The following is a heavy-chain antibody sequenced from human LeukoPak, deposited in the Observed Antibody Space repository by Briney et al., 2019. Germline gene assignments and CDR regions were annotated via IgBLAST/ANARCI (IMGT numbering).Heavy chain of an antibody. CDR1: GVSFSGYY. J-gene: IGHJ4*02. Sequence: SETLSLTCAVYGVSFSGYYWSWIRQPPGKGLEWIGEINHSGSTNYNPSLKSRVTISVDTSKNQFSLKLSSVTAADTAVYYCARDLAAAGAKPGDYWGQGTLVTVSS. V-gene: IGHV4-34*01. CDR2: INHSGST. CDR3: ARDLAAAGAKPGDY. D-gene: IGHD6-13*01.